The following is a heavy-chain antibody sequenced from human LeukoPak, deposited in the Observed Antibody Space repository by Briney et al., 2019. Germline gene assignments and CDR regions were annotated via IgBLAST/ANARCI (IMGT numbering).Heavy chain of an antibody. D-gene: IGHD3-10*01. Sequence: SETLSLTCTVSGDSISYYYWSWIRQPPGKGLEWIGYIYYSGSTNYNPSLKSRVTMSTDPSKNQFSLKLSSVTAADPAIYYCARDAKYYYGSRTFFFYEHWGQGTLLTVSS. CDR1: GDSISYYY. CDR2: IYYSGST. V-gene: IGHV4-59*12. J-gene: IGHJ4*02. CDR3: ARDAKYYYGSRTFFFYEH.